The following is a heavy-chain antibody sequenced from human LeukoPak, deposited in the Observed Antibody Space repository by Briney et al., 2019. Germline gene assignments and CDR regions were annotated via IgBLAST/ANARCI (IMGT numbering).Heavy chain of an antibody. CDR3: ALYSIMGATGGGAEYFQH. V-gene: IGHV4-59*08. Sequence: SETLSLTCTVSGGSLNSYYWTWIRQPPGKGLEWIGYIYYSGSTNYNPSLKSRVTISVDTSKNQFSLKLSSVTAADTAVYYCALYSIMGATGGGAEYFQHWGQGTLVTVSS. J-gene: IGHJ1*01. CDR1: GGSLNSYY. CDR2: IYYSGST. D-gene: IGHD1-26*01.